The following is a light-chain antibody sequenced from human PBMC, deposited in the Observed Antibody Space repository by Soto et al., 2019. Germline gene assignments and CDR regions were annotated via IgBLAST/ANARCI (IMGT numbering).Light chain of an antibody. CDR1: QSVSSNY. Sequence: EIVLTQSPGTLSVSPGERVTLSCRASQSVSSNYLAWYQQRPGQAPRLLIFGASYRATGIPDRFSGSGSGTDFTLTISSLEPEDVAVYYCQQYSSSPPEFTFGPGTKVDSK. CDR2: GAS. V-gene: IGKV3-20*01. J-gene: IGKJ3*01. CDR3: QQYSSSPPEFT.